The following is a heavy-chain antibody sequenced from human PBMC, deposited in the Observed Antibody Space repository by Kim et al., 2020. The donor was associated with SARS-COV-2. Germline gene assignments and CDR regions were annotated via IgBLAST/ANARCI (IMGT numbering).Heavy chain of an antibody. J-gene: IGHJ2*01. Sequence: ASVKVSCKASGYTFTSYAMHWVRQAPGQGLEWMGWINAGNGNTKYSQKFQGRVTITRDTSASTAYMELSSLRSEDTAVYYCARRKLGYCSGGSCYSVGWYFDLWGRGTLVTVSS. CDR2: INAGNGNT. V-gene: IGHV1-3*01. CDR3: ARRKLGYCSGGSCYSVGWYFDL. CDR1: GYTFTSYA. D-gene: IGHD2-15*01.